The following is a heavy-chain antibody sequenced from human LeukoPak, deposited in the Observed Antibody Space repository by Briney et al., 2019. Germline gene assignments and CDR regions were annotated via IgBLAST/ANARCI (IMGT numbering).Heavy chain of an antibody. J-gene: IGHJ4*02. CDR2: IYPGDSDT. CDR3: ARHEAGLFGVVSNDY. D-gene: IGHD3-3*01. Sequence: GESLKISCKGSGYSFTSYWIGWVRQMPGKGLEWMGIIYPGDSDTRYSPSFQGQVTISADKSISTAYLQWSSLKASDTAMYYCARHEAGLFGVVSNDYWGQGTLVTVSS. V-gene: IGHV5-51*01. CDR1: GYSFTSYW.